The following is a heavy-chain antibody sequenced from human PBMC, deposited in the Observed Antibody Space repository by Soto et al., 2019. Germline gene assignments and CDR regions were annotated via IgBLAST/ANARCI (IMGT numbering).Heavy chain of an antibody. Sequence: SETLSLTCTVSGGSISSSNYYWGWIRQPPGKGLEWIGNTYYSGSSYYSPSLKSRVTISVDTSKNQFSLRLSSVTAADRAVYYCARLTNTVAPRVDIWGQGTMVTVSS. CDR3: ARLTNTVAPRVDI. V-gene: IGHV4-39*01. CDR2: TYYSGSS. D-gene: IGHD4-17*01. CDR1: GGSISSSNYY. J-gene: IGHJ3*02.